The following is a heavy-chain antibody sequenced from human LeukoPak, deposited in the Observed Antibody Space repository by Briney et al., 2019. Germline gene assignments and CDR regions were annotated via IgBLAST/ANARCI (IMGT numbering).Heavy chain of an antibody. Sequence: GGSRRFSVAASGLTFSSYAMHWFGKAPGKGLEGGEVISYDGSNKYYANSVKGRFTISRDNSKNTLYLQMNSLRAEDTAVYYCARDAVAAAGTFFDYWGQGTLVTVSS. V-gene: IGHV3-30-3*01. J-gene: IGHJ4*02. D-gene: IGHD6-13*01. CDR3: ARDAVAAAGTFFDY. CDR1: GLTFSSYA. CDR2: ISYDGSNK.